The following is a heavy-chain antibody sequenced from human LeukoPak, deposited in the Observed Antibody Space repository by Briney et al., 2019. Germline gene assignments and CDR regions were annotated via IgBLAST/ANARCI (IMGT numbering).Heavy chain of an antibody. CDR1: GFTFSSYS. D-gene: IGHD2-2*02. Sequence: GGSLRLSCAASGFTFSSYSMNWVRLAPGKGLEWVSSISSGSSYIYYADSVKGRFTISRDNAKNSLYLQMNSLRAEDTALYYCARDSYRDNSFDYWGQGTLVTVSS. V-gene: IGHV3-21*04. CDR3: ARDSYRDNSFDY. J-gene: IGHJ4*02. CDR2: ISSGSSYI.